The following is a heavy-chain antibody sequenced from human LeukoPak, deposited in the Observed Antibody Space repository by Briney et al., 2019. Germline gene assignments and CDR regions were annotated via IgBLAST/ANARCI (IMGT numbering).Heavy chain of an antibody. CDR1: GGTFSSYA. D-gene: IGHD2-2*01. V-gene: IGHV1-69*04. CDR2: IIPILGIA. J-gene: IGHJ6*02. CDR3: ARDLVVPAAMPVYGMDV. Sequence: SVKVSCKASGGTFSSYAISWVRQAPGQGLEWMGRIIPILGIANYAQKFQGRVTITADKSTSTAYMELSSLRSEDKAVYYCARDLVVPAAMPVYGMDVWGQGTTVTVSS.